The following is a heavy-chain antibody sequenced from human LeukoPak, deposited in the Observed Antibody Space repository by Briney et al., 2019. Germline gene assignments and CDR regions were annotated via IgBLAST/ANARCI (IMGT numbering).Heavy chain of an antibody. CDR1: GFTFSNAW. J-gene: IGHJ4*02. D-gene: IGHD3-22*01. CDR2: IKSKTDGGTT. V-gene: IGHV3-15*07. Sequence: PGGSLRLSCAASGFTFSNAWMNWVRQAPGKGLEWVGRIKSKTDGGTTDYAAPVKGRFTISRDDSKNTLYLQMNSLKTEDTAVYYCTTLTRATYYYDSSGYYPFDYWGQGTLATVSS. CDR3: TTLTRATYYYDSSGYYPFDY.